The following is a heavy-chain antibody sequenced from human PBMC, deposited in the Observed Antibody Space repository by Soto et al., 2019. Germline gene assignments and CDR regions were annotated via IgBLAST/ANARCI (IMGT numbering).Heavy chain of an antibody. CDR3: TTAESPAVSYFFDY. CDR1: GFSFGNYA. D-gene: IGHD3-16*02. Sequence: PGGSLRLSFTASGFSFGNYAMNWVRQAPGQGLEWIGLIRNQTYGGTTQYAASVQGRFTISRDDSNSVAYLQMSSLKTEDSAVYYCTTAESPAVSYFFDYWGQGTLVTVSS. V-gene: IGHV3-49*04. J-gene: IGHJ4*02. CDR2: IRNQTYGGTT.